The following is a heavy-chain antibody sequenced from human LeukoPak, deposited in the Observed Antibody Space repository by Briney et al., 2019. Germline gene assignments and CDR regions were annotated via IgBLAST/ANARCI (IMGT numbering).Heavy chain of an antibody. CDR2: ISYDGSKK. V-gene: IGHV3-30*18. CDR1: GFTFSSYG. CDR3: AKDRDTLIYGDAYCGGDCYSSLFDY. Sequence: GGSLRLSCAASGFTFSSYGMHWVRQAPGKGLEWVAVISYDGSKKYYADSVKGRFTISRDNSKNTLYLQMNSLRAEDTAVYYCAKDRDTLIYGDAYCGGDCYSSLFDYWGQGTLVTVSS. J-gene: IGHJ4*02. D-gene: IGHD2-21*02.